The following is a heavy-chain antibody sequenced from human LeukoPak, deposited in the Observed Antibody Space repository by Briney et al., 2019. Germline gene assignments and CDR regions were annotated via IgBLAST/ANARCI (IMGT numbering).Heavy chain of an antibody. J-gene: IGHJ4*02. D-gene: IGHD6-13*01. CDR2: IRYDGSNK. Sequence: GGSLRLSCAASGFTFSSYGMHWVRQAPGKGLEWVAFIRYDGSNKYYADSVKGRFTISRDNSKNTLYLQMNSLRAEDTAVYYCAKDLGRGAAADDYWGQGTLVTVSS. V-gene: IGHV3-30*02. CDR1: GFTFSSYG. CDR3: AKDLGRGAAADDY.